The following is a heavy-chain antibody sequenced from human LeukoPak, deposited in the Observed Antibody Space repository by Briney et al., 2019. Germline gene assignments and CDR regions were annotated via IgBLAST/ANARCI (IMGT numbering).Heavy chain of an antibody. V-gene: IGHV3-23*01. CDR1: GFTFRSYW. Sequence: PGGSLRLSCVASGFTFRSYWMSWVRQAPGQGLEWVSAISGSGGSTYYADSVKGRFTISRDNSKNTLYLQMNSLRAEDTAVYYCAKSGNGGYFDYWGQGTLVTVSS. CDR3: AKSGNGGYFDY. J-gene: IGHJ4*02. D-gene: IGHD4-23*01. CDR2: ISGSGGST.